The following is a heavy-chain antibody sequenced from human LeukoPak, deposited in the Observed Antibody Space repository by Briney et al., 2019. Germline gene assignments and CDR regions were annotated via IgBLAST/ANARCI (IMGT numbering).Heavy chain of an antibody. V-gene: IGHV1-24*01. D-gene: IGHD1-7*01. J-gene: IGHJ4*02. CDR2: CGPEDGET. CDR1: VYTLTEFS. CDR3: STIGITGAIDY. Sequence: GASVKVSRKVSVYTLTEFSMHRVRHGPGKGLEWMRGCGPEDGETIYAQKFQGRVTMTKDTSTDTGYMELSSLGSEDTAVYDCSTIGITGAIDYWGQGTMVTVSS.